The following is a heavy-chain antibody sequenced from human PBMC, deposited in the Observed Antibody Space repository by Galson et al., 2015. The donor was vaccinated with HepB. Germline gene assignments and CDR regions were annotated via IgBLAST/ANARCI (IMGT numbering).Heavy chain of an antibody. V-gene: IGHV4-4*02. D-gene: IGHD3-22*01. CDR2: IYHSGST. CDR3: ARSRTYYYDSSYFDY. J-gene: IGHJ4*02. Sequence: ETLSLTCAVSGGSISSSNWWSWIRQPPGKGLEWIGEIYHSGSTNYNPSLKSRVTISVDKSKNQFSLKLSSVTAADTAVYYCARSRTYYYDSSYFDYWGQGTLVTVSS. CDR1: GGSISSSNW.